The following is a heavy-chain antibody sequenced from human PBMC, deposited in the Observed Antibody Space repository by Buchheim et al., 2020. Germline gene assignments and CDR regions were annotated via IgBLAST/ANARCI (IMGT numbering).Heavy chain of an antibody. CDR2: IKGDGSTT. J-gene: IGHJ3*02. Sequence: EVQLVESGGDLVQPGGSLRLSCAASGFTFSSYWIHWVRQAPGKGLVWVSRIKGDGSTTNYGDSVKGRFTTFSDRATNMVYVQMNSLGVEDTAIYYCAGEDYYERAFDIWGQGT. CDR3: AGEDYYERAFDI. CDR1: GFTFSSYW. D-gene: IGHD3-22*01. V-gene: IGHV3-74*01.